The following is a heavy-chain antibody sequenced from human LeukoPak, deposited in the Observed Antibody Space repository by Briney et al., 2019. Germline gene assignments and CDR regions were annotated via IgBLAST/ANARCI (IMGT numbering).Heavy chain of an antibody. D-gene: IGHD1-1*01. CDR3: ARAGQLERRPLLIIFDY. J-gene: IGHJ4*02. CDR1: GYTFISYY. Sequence: ASVKVSCKASGYTFISYYMHWVRQAPGQGLEWMGIINPSGGSTSYAQKFQGRVTMTRDTSTSTVYMELSSLRSEDTAVYYCARAGQLERRPLLIIFDYWGQGTLVTVSS. V-gene: IGHV1-46*01. CDR2: INPSGGST.